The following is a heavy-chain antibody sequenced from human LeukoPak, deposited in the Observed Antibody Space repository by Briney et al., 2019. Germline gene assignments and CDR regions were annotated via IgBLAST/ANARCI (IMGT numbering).Heavy chain of an antibody. CDR3: AKPLGYCSGGSCPTGGFQH. Sequence: GGSLRLSCAASGFTFSSYWMHWVRQAPGKGLEWVSAISGSGGSTYYADSVKGRFTISRDNSKNTLYLQMNSLRAEDTAVYYCAKPLGYCSGGSCPTGGFQHWGQGTLVTVSS. V-gene: IGHV3-23*01. D-gene: IGHD2-15*01. J-gene: IGHJ1*01. CDR1: GFTFSSYW. CDR2: ISGSGGST.